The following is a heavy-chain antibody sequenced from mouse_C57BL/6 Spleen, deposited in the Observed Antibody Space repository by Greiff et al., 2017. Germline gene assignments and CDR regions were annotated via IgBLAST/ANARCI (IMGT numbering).Heavy chain of an antibody. D-gene: IGHD1-1*01. Sequence: VQLQQPGAELVRPGSSVKLSCKASGYTFTSYWMHWVKQRPIQGLEWIGNIDPSDSETHYNQKFKDKATLTVDKSSSTAYMQLSSLTSEDSAVYYCARRGTTEAMDYWGQGTSVTVSS. V-gene: IGHV1-52*01. CDR3: ARRGTTEAMDY. CDR1: GYTFTSYW. CDR2: IDPSDSET. J-gene: IGHJ4*01.